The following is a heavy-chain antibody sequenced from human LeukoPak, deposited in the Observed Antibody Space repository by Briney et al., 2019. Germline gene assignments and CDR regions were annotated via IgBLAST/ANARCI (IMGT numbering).Heavy chain of an antibody. CDR3: AKILGDDLFDAFDI. J-gene: IGHJ3*02. V-gene: IGHV4-39*02. D-gene: IGHD3-3*01. Sequence: SETLSLTCAVSGVSISSEDHFWAWVRQPPGKGLEWIGTISYRGTTYHNPSLKSRVTISQDMSKNHLSLRLTSVIVADMAVYYCAKILGDDLFDAFDIWGRGTLVSVSS. CDR2: ISYRGTT. CDR1: GVSISSEDHF.